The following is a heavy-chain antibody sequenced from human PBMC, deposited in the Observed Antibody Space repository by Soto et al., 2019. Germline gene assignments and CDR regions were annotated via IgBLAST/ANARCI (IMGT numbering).Heavy chain of an antibody. D-gene: IGHD6-6*01. CDR1: GGSISSYY. CDR3: ARHSSSGWFDP. CDR2: IYYSGST. J-gene: IGHJ5*02. Sequence: SETVSLTCTVSGGSISSYYWSWIRQPPGKGLEWIGYIYYSGSTNYTPSLKSRVTISVDTSKNQFSLKLSSVTAADTAVYYCARHSSSGWFDPWGQGTQVTVSS. V-gene: IGHV4-59*01.